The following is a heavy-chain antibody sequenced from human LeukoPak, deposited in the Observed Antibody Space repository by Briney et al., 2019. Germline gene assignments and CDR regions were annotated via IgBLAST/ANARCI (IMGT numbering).Heavy chain of an antibody. CDR3: ARQGTYCSSTSCSQGWFDP. J-gene: IGHJ5*02. D-gene: IGHD2-2*01. V-gene: IGHV3-23*01. Sequence: PGGSLRLSCAASGFTFSNYAMSWVRQAPGKGLEWVSAISGSGGSTYYADSVKGRFTISRDNSKNTLYLQMNSLRAEDTAVYYCARQGTYCSSTSCSQGWFDPWGQGTLVTVSS. CDR2: ISGSGGST. CDR1: GFTFSNYA.